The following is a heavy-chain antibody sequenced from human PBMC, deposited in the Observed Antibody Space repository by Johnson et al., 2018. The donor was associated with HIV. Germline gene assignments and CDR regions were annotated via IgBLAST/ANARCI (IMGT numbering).Heavy chain of an antibody. V-gene: IGHV3-66*01. Sequence: VQLVESGGGLVQPGRSLRLSCAASGFSFDDYAMYWVRQVPGKGLEWVSVIYSDGSTYYADSVQGRFTLSRDNSQNTLYLQMNSLRAEDTAVYYCASFWATGAFDIWGQGTMVTVSS. D-gene: IGHD3-10*01. CDR2: IYSDGST. CDR1: GFSFDDYA. J-gene: IGHJ3*02. CDR3: ASFWATGAFDI.